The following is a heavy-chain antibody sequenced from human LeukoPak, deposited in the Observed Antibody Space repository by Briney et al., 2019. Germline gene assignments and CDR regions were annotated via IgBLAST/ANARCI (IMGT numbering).Heavy chain of an antibody. CDR1: GFTFSSYG. J-gene: IGHJ4*02. V-gene: IGHV3-23*01. CDR3: AKEQRDHFDWLLWGPIDY. Sequence: QPGGYLRLSCAASGFTFSSYGMSWVRQAPGKGLEWVSVISGSGGSTYYADSVKGRFTISRDNSKNTLYLQMNSLRAEDTAVYYCAKEQRDHFDWLLWGPIDYWGQGTLVTVSS. CDR2: ISGSGGST. D-gene: IGHD3-9*01.